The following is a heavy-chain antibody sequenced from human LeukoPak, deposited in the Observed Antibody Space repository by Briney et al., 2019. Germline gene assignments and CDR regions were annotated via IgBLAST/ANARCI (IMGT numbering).Heavy chain of an antibody. J-gene: IGHJ4*02. CDR3: AKDPWFPGFGELPTGY. V-gene: IGHV3-30*02. CDR1: GFTFSSYG. D-gene: IGHD3-10*01. Sequence: GGSLRLSCGGSGFTFSSYGMHWVLQAPGKGLEWMAFIRYDGSNKYYADSVKGRFTISRDNSKNTLYLQMNSLRAEDTAVYYCAKDPWFPGFGELPTGYWGQGTLVTVSS. CDR2: IRYDGSNK.